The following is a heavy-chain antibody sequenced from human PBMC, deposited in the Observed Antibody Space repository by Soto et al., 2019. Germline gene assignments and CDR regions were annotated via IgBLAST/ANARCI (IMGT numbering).Heavy chain of an antibody. V-gene: IGHV4-39*01. CDR1: GGSINTNNYY. Sequence: QVQLQESGPGPVKPSEPLSLLCTVSGGSINTNNYYWGWIRQPPGKGLEWIGSIYHLVTTYYNPSLNSLVTISIDTSKNQYPMTMMSVTTEGTVVYICEALLVGVTGQTDTTRWGQGSLVT. J-gene: IGHJ4*02. CDR3: EALLVGVTGQTDTTR. CDR2: IYHLVTT. D-gene: IGHD2-8*02.